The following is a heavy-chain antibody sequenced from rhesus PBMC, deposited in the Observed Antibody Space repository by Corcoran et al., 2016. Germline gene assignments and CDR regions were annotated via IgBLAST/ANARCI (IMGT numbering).Heavy chain of an antibody. CDR2: IPYSGST. CDR1: GYSISSGYY. D-gene: IGHD1S39*01. CDR3: ARVGIVGTTIDY. Sequence: QVQLQESGPGLVKPSETLSLTCAVSGYSISSGYYWIWICQPPGKGLEWIGYIPYSGSTVEHPPLKSRVTISRATAKNQFSLKLSSVTAAETAVYYCARVGIVGTTIDYWGQGVLVTVSS. J-gene: IGHJ4*01. V-gene: IGHV4-122*02.